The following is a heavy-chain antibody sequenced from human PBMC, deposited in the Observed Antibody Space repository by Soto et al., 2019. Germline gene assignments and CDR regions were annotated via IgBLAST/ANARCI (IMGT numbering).Heavy chain of an antibody. J-gene: IGHJ4*02. D-gene: IGHD3-22*01. CDR1: GFTFSSYS. V-gene: IGHV3-21*01. CDR2: ISSSSSYI. Sequence: GASVKVSCAASGFTFSSYSMNWVRQAPGKGLEWVSSISSSSSYIYYADSVKGRFTISRDNAKNSLYLQMNSLRAEDTAVYYCARGYYDSSGPSGYWGQGTLVTVSS. CDR3: ARGYYDSSGPSGY.